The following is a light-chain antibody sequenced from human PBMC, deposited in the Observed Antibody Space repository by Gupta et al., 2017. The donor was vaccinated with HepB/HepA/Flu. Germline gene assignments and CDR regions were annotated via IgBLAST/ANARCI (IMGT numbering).Light chain of an antibody. Sequence: SFLTQPPSVSGAPRQRVTISCTGRSSNIGAGNDVHWYQQFPGTAPKMLIYAYTNRPSGVPDRFSGSKSGTSASLAITGLQAEDEADYYCQSFDNSLRGTVFGTGTKVTVL. V-gene: IGLV1-40*01. CDR3: QSFDNSLRGTV. CDR2: AYT. CDR1: SSNIGAGND. J-gene: IGLJ1*01.